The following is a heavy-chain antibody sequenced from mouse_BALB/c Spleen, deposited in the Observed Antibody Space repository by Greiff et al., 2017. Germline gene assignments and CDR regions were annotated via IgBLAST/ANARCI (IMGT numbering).Heavy chain of an antibody. V-gene: IGHV1-18*01. CDR2: INPNYDST. J-gene: IGHJ2*01. Sequence: EVQLQQSGAELVKPGASVKISCKASGYTFTDYNMDWVKQSHGKSLEWIGDINPNYDSTSYNQKFKGKATLTVDKSSSTAYMELRSLTSEDTAVYYWASSRQIYYYGSSCFGYWGKGTTLTVSS. D-gene: IGHD1-1*01. CDR1: GYTFTDYN. CDR3: ASSRQIYYYGSSCFGY.